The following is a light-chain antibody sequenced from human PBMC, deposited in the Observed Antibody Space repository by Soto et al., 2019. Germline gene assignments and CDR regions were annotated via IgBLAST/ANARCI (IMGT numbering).Light chain of an antibody. Sequence: QSALTQPPSASGSPGQSVTISCTGTSSDVGGYNYVSWYQQHPGKAPRLMVYDVTKRPSGVPARFSGSKSGNTAPPTVSGLQAEDEADYYCSSHAGINNVVFGGGTKVTVL. V-gene: IGLV2-8*01. CDR2: DVT. CDR1: SSDVGGYNY. J-gene: IGLJ3*02. CDR3: SSHAGINNVV.